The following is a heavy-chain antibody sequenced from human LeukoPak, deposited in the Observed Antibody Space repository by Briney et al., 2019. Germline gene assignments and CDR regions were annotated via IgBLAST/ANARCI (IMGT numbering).Heavy chain of an antibody. J-gene: IGHJ4*02. D-gene: IGHD2-2*02. V-gene: IGHV4-31*03. CDR2: IYYSGST. CDR3: ASGIVVVPAAIGYHFGY. Sequence: PSQTLSLTCTVSGGSISSGGYYWSWIRQHPGKSLEWIGYIYYSGSTYYNPSLKSRVTISVDTSKNQFSLKLSSVTAADTAVYYCASGIVVVPAAIGYHFGYWGQGTLVTVSS. CDR1: GGSISSGGYY.